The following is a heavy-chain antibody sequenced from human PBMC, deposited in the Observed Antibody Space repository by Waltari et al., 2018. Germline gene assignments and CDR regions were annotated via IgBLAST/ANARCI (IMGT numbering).Heavy chain of an antibody. J-gene: IGHJ6*02. Sequence: QVQLQESGPGLVKPSETLSLTCTVSGGSISSYYWSWIRQPPGKGLEWIWYIYYSGSTNYNPSLKSRVTISVDTSKNQFSLKLSSVTAADTAVYYCARDGIAAGGGMDVWGQGTTVTVSS. CDR3: ARDGIAAGGGMDV. V-gene: IGHV4-59*01. D-gene: IGHD6-13*01. CDR1: GGSISSYY. CDR2: IYYSGST.